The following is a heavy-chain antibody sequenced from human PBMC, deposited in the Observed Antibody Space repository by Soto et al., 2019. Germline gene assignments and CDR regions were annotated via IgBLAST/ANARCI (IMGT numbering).Heavy chain of an antibody. D-gene: IGHD6-13*01. CDR2: IDSGDGTT. CDR3: VRPYYSSSWFPFDR. V-gene: IGHV3-11*01. J-gene: IGHJ4*02. Sequence: GGSLRLSCTGSGFDFGDCYMSWIRQAPGKGLEWVSYIDSGDGTTYYTDSVKGRFTISRDNAKKTVYLQMSSLRVEDTALYYCVRPYYSSSWFPFDRWGQRTLVTVST. CDR1: GFDFGDCY.